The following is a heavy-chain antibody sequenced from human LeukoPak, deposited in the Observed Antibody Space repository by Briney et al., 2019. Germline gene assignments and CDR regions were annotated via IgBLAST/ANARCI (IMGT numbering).Heavy chain of an antibody. CDR3: ARSADGYPDFGYFDY. D-gene: IGHD5-24*01. J-gene: IGHJ4*02. V-gene: IGHV2-70*04. Sequence: SGPALVKPTQTLTLTCTFSGFSLSTSGMRVSWIRQPPGKALEWLARIDWDDDKFYGTSLKTRLTISKDTSKNQVVLTMTNMDPVDTATYYCARSADGYPDFGYFDYWGQGTLVTVSS. CDR2: IDWDDDK. CDR1: GFSLSTSGMR.